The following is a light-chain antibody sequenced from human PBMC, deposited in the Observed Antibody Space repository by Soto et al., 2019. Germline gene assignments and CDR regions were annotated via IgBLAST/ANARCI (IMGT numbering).Light chain of an antibody. CDR1: QSVSAGH. V-gene: IGKV3-11*01. CDR3: QQRSNWPLT. CDR2: NAS. Sequence: EIVLTQSPGTLSLSPGERATLSCRASQSVSAGHLAWYQQKPGQAPRLLIYNASNRATGIPARFSGSGSGTDFTLTISSLEPEDFAVYYCQQRSNWPLTFGGGTKVDIK. J-gene: IGKJ4*01.